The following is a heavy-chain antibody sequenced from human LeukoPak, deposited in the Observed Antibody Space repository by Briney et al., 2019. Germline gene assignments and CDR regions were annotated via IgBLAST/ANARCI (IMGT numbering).Heavy chain of an antibody. J-gene: IGHJ4*02. CDR1: GGTFSGYA. D-gene: IGHD5-18*01. CDR3: ARSGYSYGLEVYFDY. CDR2: IIPIFGTA. Sequence: SVKVSCKASGGTFSGYAISWVRQAPGQGLEWMGRIIPIFGTANYAQKFQGRVTITTDESTSTAYMELSSLRSEDTAVYYCARSGYSYGLEVYFDYWGQGTLVTVSS. V-gene: IGHV1-69*05.